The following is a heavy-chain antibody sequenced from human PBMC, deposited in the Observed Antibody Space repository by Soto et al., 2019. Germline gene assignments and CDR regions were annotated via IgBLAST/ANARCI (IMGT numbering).Heavy chain of an antibody. V-gene: IGHV4-30-2*01. CDR3: ARLGYCISTSCYQPFYYYYYGMDV. Sequence: SETLSLTCDVSGDTISTGGYTWAWIRQPPGKALEWIGHTYHSGNPYYNPSLKSRVFISVDRSKNQFSLKLSSVTAADTAVYYCARLGYCISTSCYQPFYYYYYGMDVWGQGTTVTVSS. J-gene: IGHJ6*02. CDR2: TYHSGNP. D-gene: IGHD2-2*01. CDR1: GDTISTGGYT.